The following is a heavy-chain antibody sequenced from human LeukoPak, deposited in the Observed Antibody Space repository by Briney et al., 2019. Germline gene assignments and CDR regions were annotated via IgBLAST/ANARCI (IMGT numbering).Heavy chain of an antibody. D-gene: IGHD3-22*01. J-gene: IGHJ4*02. Sequence: SETLSLTCTVSGGCISSSSYYWGWIRQPPGKGLEWIGSIYYSGSTYYNPSLKSRVTISVDTSKNQFSLKLSSVTAADTAVYYCARVDSSDYHSDYWGQGTLVTVSS. CDR1: GGCISSSSYY. CDR3: ARVDSSDYHSDY. V-gene: IGHV4-39*07. CDR2: IYYSGST.